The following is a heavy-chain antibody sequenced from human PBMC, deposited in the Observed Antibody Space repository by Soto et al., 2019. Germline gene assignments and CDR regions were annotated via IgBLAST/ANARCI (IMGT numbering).Heavy chain of an antibody. CDR2: IRTTGST. CDR3: ARNSMIDV. V-gene: IGHV3-53*02. Sequence: EVQLVETGGALIQPGGSLRLSCAASGFAVSNHYMNWVRQAPGKGLEWVSIIRTTGSTYYTDSVKGRFTISRDNSKNTVSLEMNSLRVEDTAVYYCARNSMIDVWGQGTTVIVSS. CDR1: GFAVSNHY. J-gene: IGHJ6*02. D-gene: IGHD3-16*01.